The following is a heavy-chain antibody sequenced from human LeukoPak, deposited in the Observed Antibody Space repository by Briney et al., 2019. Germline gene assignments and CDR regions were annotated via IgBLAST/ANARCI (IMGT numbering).Heavy chain of an antibody. CDR1: GGSISSYY. CDR2: IYYSGST. CDR3: ARDVGSYCSSTSCYYYYGMDV. Sequence: SETLSLTCTVSGGSISSYYWSWIRQPPGKGLEWIGYIYYSGSTNYNPSLKSRVTISVDTSKNQFSLKLSSVTAADTAVYYCARDVGSYCSSTSCYYYYGMDVWGLGTTVTVSS. J-gene: IGHJ6*02. D-gene: IGHD2-2*01. V-gene: IGHV4-59*01.